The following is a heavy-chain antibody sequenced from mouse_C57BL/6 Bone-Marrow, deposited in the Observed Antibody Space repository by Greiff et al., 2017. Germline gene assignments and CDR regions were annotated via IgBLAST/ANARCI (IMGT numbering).Heavy chain of an antibody. Sequence: QVQLQQSGAELAKPGASVKLSCKASGYTFTSYWMHWVKQRPGQGLEWIGYINPGGGYTKYNQKFKDKATLTADKSSSTAYLQLSSLTYEDSAVYDCARRRWDTGSRGYWGQGTTLTVSS. V-gene: IGHV1-7*01. D-gene: IGHD1-1*01. CDR1: GYTFTSYW. CDR3: ARRRWDTGSRGY. J-gene: IGHJ2*01. CDR2: INPGGGYT.